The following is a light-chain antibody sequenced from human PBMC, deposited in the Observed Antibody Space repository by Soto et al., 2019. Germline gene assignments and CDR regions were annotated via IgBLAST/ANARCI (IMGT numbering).Light chain of an antibody. Sequence: IVLTQSPGTLYLSPGERATLSCRASQSVSSSYLTWYQRKPGQAPRLLIYGASNRDTGIPDRFSGSGSGADFTLTISRLEPEDFEVYDCQQYDASPLTFGQGTQVDIK. CDR1: QSVSSSY. CDR2: GAS. CDR3: QQYDASPLT. J-gene: IGKJ1*01. V-gene: IGKV3-20*01.